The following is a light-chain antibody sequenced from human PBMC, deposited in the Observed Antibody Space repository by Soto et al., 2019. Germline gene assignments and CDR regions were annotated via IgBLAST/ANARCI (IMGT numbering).Light chain of an antibody. CDR1: SSNIGSNY. CDR3: AAWDDSLSAVV. V-gene: IGLV1-47*01. J-gene: IGLJ2*01. CDR2: RND. Sequence: QSVLTQPPSASGTPGQRVTISCSGSSSNIGSNYVYWYQQLPGSAPKLLIYRNDHRPSGVPDRFSASKSGTAASLAISGLRSEDEADYDCAAWDDSLSAVVFGGGTKLTVL.